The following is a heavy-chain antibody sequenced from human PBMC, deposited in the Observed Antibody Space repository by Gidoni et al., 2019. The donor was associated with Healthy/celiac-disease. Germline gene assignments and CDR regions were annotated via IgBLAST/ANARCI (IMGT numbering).Heavy chain of an antibody. CDR1: GFPSSDHY. V-gene: IGHV3-72*01. Sequence: EVQLVESGGGLVQPGGSRRLSCAAAGFPSSDHYMDWVRQAPGKGRGWVGRTRNKANSYTTEYAASVKGRFTISRDDSKNSLYLQMNSLKTEDTAVYYCAREDCSGGSCYFDYWGQGTLVTVSS. D-gene: IGHD2-15*01. CDR2: TRNKANSYTT. CDR3: AREDCSGGSCYFDY. J-gene: IGHJ4*02.